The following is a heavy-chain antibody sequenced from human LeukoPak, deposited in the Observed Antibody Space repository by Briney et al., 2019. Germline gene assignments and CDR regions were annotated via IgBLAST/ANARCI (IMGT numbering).Heavy chain of an antibody. V-gene: IGHV3-7*01. CDR3: AREMGGYYYDSSGYYYFDY. Sequence: GGSLRLSCAASGFTFSRYAMSWVRQAPGKGLEWVANIKQDGSEKYYVDSVKGRFTISRDNAKNSLYLQMNSLRAEDTAVYYCAREMGGYYYDSSGYYYFDYWGQGTLVTVSS. D-gene: IGHD3-22*01. CDR1: GFTFSRYA. J-gene: IGHJ4*02. CDR2: IKQDGSEK.